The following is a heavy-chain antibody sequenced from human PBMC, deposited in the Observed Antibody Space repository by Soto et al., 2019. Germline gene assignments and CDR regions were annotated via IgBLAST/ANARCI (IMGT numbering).Heavy chain of an antibody. CDR2: INHSGST. V-gene: IGHV4-34*01. CDR1: GWSFSIYY. CDR3: ARATYDYIWGSYRYLDYFDY. D-gene: IGHD3-16*02. J-gene: IGHJ4*02. Sequence: SETLSLTCAVYGWSFSIYYWSWIRQPPGKGLEWIGEINHSGSTNYNPSLKSRVTISVDTSKNQFSLKLSSVTAADTAVYYCARATYDYIWGSYRYLDYFDYWGQGTLVTVSS.